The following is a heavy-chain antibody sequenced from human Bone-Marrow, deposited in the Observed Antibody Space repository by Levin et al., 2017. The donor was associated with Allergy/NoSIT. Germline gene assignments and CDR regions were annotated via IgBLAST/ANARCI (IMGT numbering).Heavy chain of an antibody. CDR1: EHSFTSFW. D-gene: IGHD1-26*01. CDR3: ARLGSLGFYFDV. CDR2: IYPGDSDT. V-gene: IGHV5-51*01. J-gene: IGHJ4*02. Sequence: KVSCKGSEHSFTSFWIGWVRQMPGKGLEWMGIIYPGDSDTKYSPSFQGQVTISADTSTSTAYLQWRSLKTSDTATYYCARLGSLGFYFDVWGQGTLVAVSS.